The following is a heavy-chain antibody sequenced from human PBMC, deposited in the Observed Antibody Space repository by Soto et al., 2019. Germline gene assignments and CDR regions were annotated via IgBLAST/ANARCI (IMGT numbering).Heavy chain of an antibody. CDR1: GNTFTRIY. V-gene: IGHV1-46*01. Sequence: QVQLVQSGAEVKKPGASVNVSCKASGNTFTRIYIHWVRQAPGQGLEWMGIINPRSGETTYAEKFQGRITVTSDTSTSTVYMELTSLRYEDTAIYYCARVALSGGGWLVPWGQGTLVTVSS. J-gene: IGHJ5*02. D-gene: IGHD1-26*01. CDR2: INPRSGET. CDR3: ARVALSGGGWLVP.